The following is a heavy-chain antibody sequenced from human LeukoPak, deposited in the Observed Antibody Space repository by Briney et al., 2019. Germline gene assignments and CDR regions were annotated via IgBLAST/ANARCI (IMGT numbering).Heavy chain of an antibody. CDR3: ARRQWCVSVAGFYYYYMDV. CDR1: GFTFSSYG. D-gene: IGHD6-19*01. CDR2: ISYDGSNK. V-gene: IGHV3-30*03. J-gene: IGHJ6*03. Sequence: GSLRLSCAASGFTFSSYGMHWVRQAPGKGLEWGAVISYDGSNKYYADSVKGRFTISRDNSKNTLYLQMNSLRAEDTAVYYCARRQWCVSVAGFYYYYMDVWGKGTTVTVSS.